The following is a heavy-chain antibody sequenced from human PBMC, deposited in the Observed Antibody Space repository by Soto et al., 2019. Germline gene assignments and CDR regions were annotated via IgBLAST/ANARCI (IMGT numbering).Heavy chain of an antibody. CDR1: GYTLTGYY. Sequence: ASVKVSCKASGYTLTGYYIHWMRQAPGQGLEWLGWINPNSGGTTYAQKLQGSVIMARDTSISTVYMGLSRLKYDDTAVYYCAVSAFAILRGVSQFNAFDHWGQGTTVTVSS. CDR3: AVSAFAILRGVSQFNAFDH. D-gene: IGHD3-10*01. V-gene: IGHV1-2*02. CDR2: INPNSGGT. J-gene: IGHJ6*02.